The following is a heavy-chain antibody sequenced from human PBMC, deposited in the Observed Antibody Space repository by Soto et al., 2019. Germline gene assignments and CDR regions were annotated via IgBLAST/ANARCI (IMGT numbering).Heavy chain of an antibody. D-gene: IGHD3-22*01. CDR2: ISSSSSYI. CDR3: ARDPYDSSGYYYGAFDI. J-gene: IGHJ3*02. CDR1: GFTFSSYS. Sequence: KAGGSLRLSCAASGFTFSSYSMNWVRQAPGKGLEWVSSISSSSSYIYYADSVKGRFTISRDNAKNSLYLQMNSLRAEDTAVYYCARDPYDSSGYYYGAFDIWGQGTMVTVSS. V-gene: IGHV3-21*01.